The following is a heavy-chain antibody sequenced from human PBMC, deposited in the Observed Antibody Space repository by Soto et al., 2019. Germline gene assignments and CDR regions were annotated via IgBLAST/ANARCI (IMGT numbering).Heavy chain of an antibody. CDR2: ISSSSSTI. D-gene: IGHD3-22*01. CDR1: GFTFSSYS. CDR3: ARDTLLYYYDSSGYHDY. Sequence: EVQLVESGGGLVQPGGSLRLSCAASGFTFSSYSMNWVRQAPGKGLEWVSYISSSSSTIYYADSVKGRLTISRDNAKNSLYLQMNSLRDEDTAVYYCARDTLLYYYDSSGYHDYWGQGTLVTVSS. J-gene: IGHJ4*02. V-gene: IGHV3-48*02.